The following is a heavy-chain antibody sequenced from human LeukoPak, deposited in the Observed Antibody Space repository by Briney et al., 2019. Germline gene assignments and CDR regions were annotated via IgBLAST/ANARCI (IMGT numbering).Heavy chain of an antibody. CDR3: ARHKDGGGIVVVPAAMRGTNWFDP. V-gene: IGHV4-34*01. J-gene: IGHJ5*02. Sequence: SETLSLTCDVHGVTLTGSYWSWIRQAPGKGLEWIGEIHNSGGPSYNPSLKSRVTISVDTSKNQFSLKLSSVTAADTAVYYCARHKDGGGIVVVPAAMRGTNWFDPWGQGTLVTVSS. CDR1: GVTLTGSY. CDR2: IHNSGGP. D-gene: IGHD2-2*01.